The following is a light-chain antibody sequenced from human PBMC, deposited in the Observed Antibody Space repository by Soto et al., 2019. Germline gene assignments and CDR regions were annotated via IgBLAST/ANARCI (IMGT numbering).Light chain of an antibody. CDR3: ATWDDSLSGPV. V-gene: IGLV1-47*01. CDR1: TSNIGSSS. J-gene: IGLJ2*01. Sequence: QSVLRQPPSASGTPGQSVTISCSGSTSNIGSSSVYWYQQLPGTAPKVFIYGNNRRPSGVPDRFSGSKSGTSASLAISGLRSEDEADYYCATWDDSLSGPVFGGGTQLTVL. CDR2: GNN.